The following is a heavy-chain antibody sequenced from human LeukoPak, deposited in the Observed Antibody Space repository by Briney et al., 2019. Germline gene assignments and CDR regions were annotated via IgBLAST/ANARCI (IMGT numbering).Heavy chain of an antibody. CDR1: GGSIYSGSYY. V-gene: IGHV4-39*07. CDR2: IYYSGST. J-gene: IGHJ4*02. CDR3: AGIPDATVTPDY. D-gene: IGHD4-17*01. Sequence: SETLSLTCSVSGGSIYSGSYYWSWIRQPPGKGLEWIGSIYYSGSTYYNPSLKSRVTISVDTSKNQFSLKLSSVTAADTAVYYCAGIPDATVTPDYWGQGTLVTVSS.